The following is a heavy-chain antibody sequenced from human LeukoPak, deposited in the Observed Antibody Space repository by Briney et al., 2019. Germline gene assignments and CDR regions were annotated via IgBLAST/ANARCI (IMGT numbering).Heavy chain of an antibody. V-gene: IGHV1-8*03. CDR2: MNPNSGNT. CDR1: GYTFTSYG. CDR3: ARGRRNVVVIATVLYYFDY. J-gene: IGHJ4*02. Sequence: GASVRVSCKASGYTFTSYGISWLRQAPGQGLEWMGWMNPNSGNTGYAQKFQGRVTITRNTSISTAYMELSSLRSEDTAVYYCARGRRNVVVIATVLYYFDYWGQGTLVTVSS. D-gene: IGHD2-21*01.